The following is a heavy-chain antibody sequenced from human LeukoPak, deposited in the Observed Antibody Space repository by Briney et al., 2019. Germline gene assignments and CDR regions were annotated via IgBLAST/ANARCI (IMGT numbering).Heavy chain of an antibody. V-gene: IGHV3-30*18. D-gene: IGHD6-13*01. CDR3: AKDNSSSWYWDFDY. CDR2: ISYDGSNK. CDR1: GFTFSSYG. Sequence: PGGSLRLSCAASGFTFSSYGMHWVRQAPGKGLEWVAVISYDGSNKYYADSVKGRFTISRDNSKNTLYLQMNSLRAEDTAVYYCAKDNSSSWYWDFDYWGQGTLVTVSS. J-gene: IGHJ4*02.